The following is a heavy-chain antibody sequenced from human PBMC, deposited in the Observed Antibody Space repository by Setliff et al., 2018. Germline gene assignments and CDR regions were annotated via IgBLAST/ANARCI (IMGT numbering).Heavy chain of an antibody. CDR2: IWDDGVKK. CDR3: ARTCSGSGCYAGLES. J-gene: IGHJ4*02. D-gene: IGHD2-15*01. CDR1: GFTFSTYR. V-gene: IGHV3-33*08. Sequence: GESLKISCAASGFTFSTYRMHWVRQAPGKGLEWVAVIWDDGVKKYHADSVKGRFTISRDNSKNTLYPQMNSLRPEDTAVYYCARTCSGSGCYAGLESWGQGTPVTVSS.